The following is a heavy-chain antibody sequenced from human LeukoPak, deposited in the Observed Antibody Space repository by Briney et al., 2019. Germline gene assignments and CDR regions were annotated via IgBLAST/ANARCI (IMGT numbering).Heavy chain of an antibody. CDR2: ISGSGGRT. Sequence: GSLRLSCAASGFTFSYYAMTWVRQAPGKGLQYVSTISGSGGRTYYADSVKGRFTISRDNSKNTLSLQMNSLRAEDTAVYYCAKQGVRGVLMVASSGGMDVWGQGTTVTVSS. D-gene: IGHD3-10*01. J-gene: IGHJ6*02. CDR1: GFTFSYYA. CDR3: AKQGVRGVLMVASSGGMDV. V-gene: IGHV3-23*01.